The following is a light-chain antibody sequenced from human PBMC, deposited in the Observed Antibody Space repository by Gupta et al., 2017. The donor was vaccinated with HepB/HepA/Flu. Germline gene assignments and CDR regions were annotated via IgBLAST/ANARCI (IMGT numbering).Light chain of an antibody. J-gene: IGKJ1*01. V-gene: IGKV1-39*01. CDR1: QSISSY. CDR2: AAS. Sequence: DIQMTQSPSSLSASVGDRVTITCRASQSISSYLNWYQQKPGKAPKLLIYAASSLQSGVPSRFSVSGSGTDFTLTISSLQPEDFATYYCQQSDSTAWTFGQGTKVEIK. CDR3: QQSDSTAWT.